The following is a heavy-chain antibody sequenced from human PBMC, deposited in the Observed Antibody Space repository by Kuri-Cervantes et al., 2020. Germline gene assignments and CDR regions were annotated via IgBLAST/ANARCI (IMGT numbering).Heavy chain of an antibody. Sequence: GGSLRLSCAASGFTFSRDWMSWVRQAPGKGLEWVANIKQDGSEKYYVDSVKGRFIISRDNAKNSLFLQMSSLRDEDTAVYYCARESGYVWFDPWGQGTLVTVSS. CDR1: GFTFSRDW. V-gene: IGHV3-7*01. CDR3: ARESGYVWFDP. D-gene: IGHD3-3*01. CDR2: IKQDGSEK. J-gene: IGHJ5*02.